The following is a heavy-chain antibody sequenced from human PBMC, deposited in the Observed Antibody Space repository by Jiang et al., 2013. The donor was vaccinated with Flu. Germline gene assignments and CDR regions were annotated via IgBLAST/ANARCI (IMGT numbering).Heavy chain of an antibody. V-gene: IGHV4-39*01. J-gene: IGHJ4*02. CDR3: ARQVGDGRWRFDN. Sequence: GPGLVKPSETLSLTCIVSGGSINNVNYWWGWFRQPPGKGLEWIGSIHSSGSTHQNPSLKNLFTINIDTAQNQFSLKVTSVTATDTAVYYCARQVGDGRWRFDNWGQGTLVTVSS. CDR2: IHSSGST. D-gene: IGHD2-15*01. CDR1: GGSINNVNYW.